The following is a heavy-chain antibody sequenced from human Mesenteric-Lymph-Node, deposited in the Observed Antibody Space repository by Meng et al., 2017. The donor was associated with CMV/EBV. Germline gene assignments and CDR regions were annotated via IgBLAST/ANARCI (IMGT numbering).Heavy chain of an antibody. V-gene: IGHV3-21*01. J-gene: IGHJ4*02. CDR3: ARDPGYSSSWYDGMLDY. D-gene: IGHD6-13*01. Sequence: FTLSSYSMNGVRQAPGKGLEWVSSISSSSSYIYYADSVKGRFTISRDNAKNSLYLQMNSLRAEDTAVYYCARDPGYSSSWYDGMLDYWGRGTLVTVSS. CDR1: FTLSSYS. CDR2: ISSSSSYI.